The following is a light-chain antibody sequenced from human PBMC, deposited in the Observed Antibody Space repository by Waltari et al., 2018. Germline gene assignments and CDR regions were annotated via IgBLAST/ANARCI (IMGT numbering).Light chain of an antibody. Sequence: EIVLTQSPATLSLSPGERATLSCRASQSVSSYLAWYQQKPGKAPRLLIHDASNRATGIPARFSGSGSGTDVTLTISSLEPEDFAVYYCQQRSNWPPGRTFGQGTKVEIK. CDR3: QQRSNWPPGRT. V-gene: IGKV3-11*01. CDR2: DAS. J-gene: IGKJ1*01. CDR1: QSVSSY.